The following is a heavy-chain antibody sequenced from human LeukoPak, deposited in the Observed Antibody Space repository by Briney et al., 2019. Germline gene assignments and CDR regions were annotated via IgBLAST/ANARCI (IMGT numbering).Heavy chain of an antibody. D-gene: IGHD2-21*02. CDR2: ISYSGST. CDR1: GGSMSSYY. Sequence: PPETLSLTRTVSGGSMSSYYWSWIRQPPGKRLEWIGYISYSGSTNYNPSLKSRITISVDTSKNQFSLKLSSVTAADTAVYYCARSGVTALSWVDPWGQGALVTVSS. CDR3: ARSGVTALSWVDP. V-gene: IGHV4-59*08. J-gene: IGHJ5*02.